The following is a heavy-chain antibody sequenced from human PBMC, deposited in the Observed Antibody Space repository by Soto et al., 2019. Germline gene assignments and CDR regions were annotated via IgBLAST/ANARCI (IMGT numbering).Heavy chain of an antibody. CDR3: ARVPSP. J-gene: IGHJ5*02. CDR1: GDSISTYY. V-gene: IGHV4-59*01. CDR2: ISYSGSS. Sequence: PSETLSLTCTVSGDSISTYYWSWIRQPPGKGLEWIGYISYSGSSNYNPSLKSRVTISLDTSKNQFSLRLTSVTAADTAMYYCARVPSPWGQGTLVTVSS.